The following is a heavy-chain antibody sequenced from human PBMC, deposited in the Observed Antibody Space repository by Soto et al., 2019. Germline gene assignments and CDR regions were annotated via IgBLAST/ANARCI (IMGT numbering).Heavy chain of an antibody. CDR2: IVVGSGNT. Sequence: QMQLVQSGPEVKKPGTSVKVSCKASGFTFTSSAVQWVRQARGQRLEWIGWIVVGSGNTNYAQKFQERVTITRDMSTSTAYMELSSLRSEDTAVYYCAGGGKYDFWSGYYGGWSYGMDVWGQGTTVTVSS. J-gene: IGHJ6*02. CDR3: AGGGKYDFWSGYYGGWSYGMDV. D-gene: IGHD3-3*01. CDR1: GFTFTSSA. V-gene: IGHV1-58*01.